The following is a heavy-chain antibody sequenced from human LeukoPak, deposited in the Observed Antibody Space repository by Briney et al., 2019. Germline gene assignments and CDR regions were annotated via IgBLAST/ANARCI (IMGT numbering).Heavy chain of an antibody. CDR3: TSISGYDSDAFDI. J-gene: IGHJ3*02. CDR1: GFTSSNAW. D-gene: IGHD5-12*01. CDR2: IKSKTDGGTT. V-gene: IGHV3-15*01. Sequence: GGSLRLSCAASGFTSSNAWMSWVRQAPGKGLEWVGRIKSKTDGGTTDYAAPVKGRFTISRDDSKNTLYLQMNSLKTEDTAVYYCTSISGYDSDAFDIWGQGTMVTVSS.